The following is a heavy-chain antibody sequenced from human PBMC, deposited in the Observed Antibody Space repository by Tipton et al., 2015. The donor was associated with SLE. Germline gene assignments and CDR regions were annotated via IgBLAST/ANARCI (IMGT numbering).Heavy chain of an antibody. CDR1: GGSISGHY. D-gene: IGHD2-15*01. J-gene: IGHJ3*02. V-gene: IGHV4-4*07. Sequence: TLSLTCTVSGGSISGHYWSWIRQPAGRGLEWIGRVFSSGHTNYSPSLKSRVTMSVDTSKNQFSLTLSSVTAADTAVYYCARNGNCSGGHCVRALFDIWGLGTMVTVSS. CDR3: ARNGNCSGGHCVRALFDI. CDR2: VFSSGHT.